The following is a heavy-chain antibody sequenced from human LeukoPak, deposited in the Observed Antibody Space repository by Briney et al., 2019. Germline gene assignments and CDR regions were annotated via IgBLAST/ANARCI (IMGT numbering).Heavy chain of an antibody. V-gene: IGHV3-23*01. Sequence: GGSLRLSCAASGFTFSSYAMHWVRQAPGKGLEWVSAISGSGGSTYYADSVKGRFTISRDNSKNTLYLQMNSLRAEDTAVYYCAKIPVRSLLFFDGYWGQGTLVTVSS. J-gene: IGHJ4*02. CDR2: ISGSGGST. D-gene: IGHD1-26*01. CDR1: GFTFSSYA. CDR3: AKIPVRSLLFFDGY.